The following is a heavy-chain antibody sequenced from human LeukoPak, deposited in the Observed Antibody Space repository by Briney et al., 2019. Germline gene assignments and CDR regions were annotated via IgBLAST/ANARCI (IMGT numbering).Heavy chain of an antibody. V-gene: IGHV3-11*06. D-gene: IGHD3-10*01. CDR3: ARGRGLDY. CDR1: GFTFSDYY. J-gene: IGHJ4*02. Sequence: PGGSLRLSCAASGFTFSDYYMSWIRQTPGKGLEWVSYISDSSGYKNYADSLKGRFTISRDNAKNSVYLQMNSLSAEDTAVYYCARGRGLDYWGQGTLVTVSS. CDR2: ISDSSGYK.